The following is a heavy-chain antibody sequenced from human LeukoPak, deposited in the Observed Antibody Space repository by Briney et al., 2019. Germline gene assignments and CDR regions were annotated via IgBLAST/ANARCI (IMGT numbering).Heavy chain of an antibody. V-gene: IGHV4-59*01. D-gene: IGHD6-13*01. CDR3: ARDMTAAANNWFDP. Sequence: SETLSLTCTVAGASTSSYYWSWIRQPPGKGLEWIANIYDSENTNYNPSLKSRVTISVDTSKSQFSLKLSSVTAADTAVYYCARDMTAAANNWFDPWGQGIQVTVSS. CDR1: GASTSSYY. J-gene: IGHJ5*02. CDR2: IYDSENT.